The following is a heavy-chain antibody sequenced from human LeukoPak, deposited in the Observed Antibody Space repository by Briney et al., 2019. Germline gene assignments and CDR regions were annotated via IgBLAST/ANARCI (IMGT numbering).Heavy chain of an antibody. CDR2: IYTSGST. D-gene: IGHD3-22*01. CDR1: GFTFSSYS. V-gene: IGHV4-59*10. J-gene: IGHJ4*02. CDR3: ARGSIPHYYYDSSGYYSDLPFDY. Sequence: GSLRLSCAASGFTFSSYSMNWVRQAPGKGLEWIGRIYTSGSTNYNPSLKSRVTMSVDTSKNQFSLKLSSVTAADTAVYYCARGSIPHYYYDSSGYYSDLPFDYWGQGTLVTVSS.